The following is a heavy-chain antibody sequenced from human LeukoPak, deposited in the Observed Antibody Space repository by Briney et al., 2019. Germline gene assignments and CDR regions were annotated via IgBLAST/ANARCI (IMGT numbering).Heavy chain of an antibody. CDR3: ARAPPTMYYYDSSGYYEDY. CDR1: GFTFSSYW. CDR2: INSDGSST. V-gene: IGHV3-74*01. J-gene: IGHJ4*02. D-gene: IGHD3-22*01. Sequence: PGGSLRLSCAASGFTFSSYWMHWVRHAPGKGLVWVSRINSDGSSTSYADSVKGRFTISRDNAKNTLYLQMNSLRAEDTAVYYCARAPPTMYYYDSSGYYEDYWGQGTLVTVSS.